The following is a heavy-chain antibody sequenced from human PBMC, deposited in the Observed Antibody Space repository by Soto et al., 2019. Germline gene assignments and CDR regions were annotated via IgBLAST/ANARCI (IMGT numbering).Heavy chain of an antibody. CDR2: ISAYNGNT. J-gene: IGHJ5*02. CDR3: ARRNNRIDFWSGYYFPETYNWFDP. D-gene: IGHD3-3*01. V-gene: IGHV1-18*01. Sequence: GVSVKGSCKASGYTLTGDGVSWVRQAPGQGLEWMGWISAYNGNTNYAQKLQGRVTMTTDTSTSTAYMELRSLRSDDTAVYYCARRNNRIDFWSGYYFPETYNWFDPWGQGTLVTVSS. CDR1: GYTLTGDG.